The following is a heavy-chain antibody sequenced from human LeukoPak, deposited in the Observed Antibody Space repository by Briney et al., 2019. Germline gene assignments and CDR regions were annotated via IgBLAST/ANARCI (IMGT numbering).Heavy chain of an antibody. Sequence: EASVKVSCKASGGTFSSYTISWVRQAPGQGLEWRGRIIPILGIANYTQKFQGRVTITADKSTSTAYMELSSLRSEDTAVYYCSRVKRDYGDDEVDYGGQGTLVTVSS. J-gene: IGHJ4*02. CDR2: IIPILGIA. V-gene: IGHV1-69*02. CDR3: SRVKRDYGDDEVDY. D-gene: IGHD4-17*01. CDR1: GGTFSSYT.